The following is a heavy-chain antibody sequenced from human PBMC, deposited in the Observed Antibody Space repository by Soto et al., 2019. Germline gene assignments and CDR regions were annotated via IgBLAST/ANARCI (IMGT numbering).Heavy chain of an antibody. D-gene: IGHD3-3*01. V-gene: IGHV3-73*01. CDR3: TRQSTLLRFLQWLSTDWYFDL. Sequence: PGGSLRLSCAASGFTFSGSAMRWVRQASGKGLEWVGRIRSKANSYATAYAASVIGRFTISRDDSKNTAYLQMNSLKTEDTAVYYCTRQSTLLRFLQWLSTDWYFDLWGRGTLVTVSS. CDR1: GFTFSGSA. CDR2: IRSKANSYAT. J-gene: IGHJ2*01.